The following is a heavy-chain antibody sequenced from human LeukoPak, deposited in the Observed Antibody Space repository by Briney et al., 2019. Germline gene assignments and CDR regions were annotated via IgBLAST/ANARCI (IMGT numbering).Heavy chain of an antibody. CDR3: VRISTAVAGADY. D-gene: IGHD6-19*01. Sequence: GGSLRLSCAAAGFTISSSWMSWVGQAPGKGLEWVANIKQDGSENYYVESVKGRFTISRDNTKNSLYLQMDSLTAEDTAVYYCVRISTAVAGADYWGQGTLVTVSS. CDR2: IKQDGSEN. V-gene: IGHV3-7*01. CDR1: GFTISSSW. J-gene: IGHJ4*02.